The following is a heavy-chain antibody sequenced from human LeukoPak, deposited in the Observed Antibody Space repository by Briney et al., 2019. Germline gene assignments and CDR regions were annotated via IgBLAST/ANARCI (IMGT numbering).Heavy chain of an antibody. V-gene: IGHV3-53*01. Sequence: PGGSLRLSCAASGFTVSSTYMSWVRQSPGKGLEWVSVVYKDGKMFYIDSLKRRFAISTDTSKNTVYLQMNNLRAEDTAVYYCASRHCSGGDCYFAGADPFDHWGQGTLVTVSS. CDR2: VYKDGKM. CDR1: GFTVSSTY. J-gene: IGHJ4*02. D-gene: IGHD2-21*01. CDR3: ASRHCSGGDCYFAGADPFDH.